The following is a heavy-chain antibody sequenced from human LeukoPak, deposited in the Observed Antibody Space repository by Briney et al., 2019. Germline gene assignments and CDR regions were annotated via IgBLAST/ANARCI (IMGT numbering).Heavy chain of an antibody. CDR1: GFTFSNYW. CDR3: ARKRPNYFDY. CDR2: INLDGSQK. V-gene: IGHV3-7*01. J-gene: IGHJ4*02. Sequence: GGSLRLSCAASGFTFSNYWMAWVRQAPGKGPEWVANINLDGSQKYYVDSVKGRFTISRDNAENSLYLQMNSLGAEDTALYYCARKRPNYFDYWAREPWSPSPQ.